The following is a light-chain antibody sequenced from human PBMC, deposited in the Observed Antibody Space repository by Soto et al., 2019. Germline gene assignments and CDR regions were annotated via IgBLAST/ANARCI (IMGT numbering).Light chain of an antibody. CDR2: AAS. CDR3: QQYESLPRT. Sequence: DIQMTQSPSSLSPCVGDRVTITCRASQTISSWLAWYQQKPGKVPKLLIYAASTLQTGVPSRFSGSGSGTGFTFTISSLQPEDFATYYCQQYESLPRTFGQGTRLEIK. CDR1: QTISSW. J-gene: IGKJ5*01. V-gene: IGKV1-27*01.